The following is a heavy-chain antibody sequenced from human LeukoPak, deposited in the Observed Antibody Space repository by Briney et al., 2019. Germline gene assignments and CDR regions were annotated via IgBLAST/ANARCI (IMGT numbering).Heavy chain of an antibody. J-gene: IGHJ4*02. V-gene: IGHV1-46*01. Sequence: GASVKVSCKASGYTFTSYYIHWVRQAPGQGLEWMGLINPSGGSTSYAQKFQGRVTMTRDTSTSTVYMELSSLRSEDTAVYYCAGESIAAAEGKLDYWGQGTLVTVSS. CDR3: AGESIAAAEGKLDY. D-gene: IGHD6-13*01. CDR1: GYTFTSYY. CDR2: INPSGGST.